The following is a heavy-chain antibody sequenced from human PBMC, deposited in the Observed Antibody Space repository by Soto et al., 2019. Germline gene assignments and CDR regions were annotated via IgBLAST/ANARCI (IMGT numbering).Heavy chain of an antibody. CDR1: GGTFSSYA. CDR3: ASRGTYFDFWMYGMDV. CDR2: IIPIFGTA. J-gene: IGHJ6*02. Sequence: SVKVSCKASGGTFSSYAISWVRQAPGQGLEWMGGIIPIFGTANYAQKFQGRVTITADESTSTAYMELSSLRSEDTAVYYCASRGTYFDFWMYGMDVWGQGTTVTVSS. D-gene: IGHD3-3*01. V-gene: IGHV1-69*13.